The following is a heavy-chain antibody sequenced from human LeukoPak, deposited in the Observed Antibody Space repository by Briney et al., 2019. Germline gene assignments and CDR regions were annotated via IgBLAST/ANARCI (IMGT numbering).Heavy chain of an antibody. Sequence: SETLSLTCAVYGGSFSGYYWSWIRQPPGKGLEWIGEINHSGSTNYNPSLKSRVTISVDTSKNQFSLKLSSVTAADTAVYYCARAPDYYDSSGYMYYFDYWGQGALLTVSS. V-gene: IGHV4-34*01. D-gene: IGHD3-22*01. CDR3: ARAPDYYDSSGYMYYFDY. CDR1: GGSFSGYY. J-gene: IGHJ4*02. CDR2: INHSGST.